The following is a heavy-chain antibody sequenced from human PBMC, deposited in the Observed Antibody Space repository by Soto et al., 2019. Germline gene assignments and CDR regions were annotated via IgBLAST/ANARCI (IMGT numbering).Heavy chain of an antibody. J-gene: IGHJ4*02. Sequence: GGSLRLSCTASGFTFGDYAMSWVRQAPGKGLEWVGFIRSKAYGGTTEYAASVKGRFTISRDDSKSIAYLQMNSLKTEDTAVYYCTRDWDGDPDSHWGQGTLVTVSS. D-gene: IGHD4-17*01. V-gene: IGHV3-49*04. CDR2: IRSKAYGGTT. CDR1: GFTFGDYA. CDR3: TRDWDGDPDSH.